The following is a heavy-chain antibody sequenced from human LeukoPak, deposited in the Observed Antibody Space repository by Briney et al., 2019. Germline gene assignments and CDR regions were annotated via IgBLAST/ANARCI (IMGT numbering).Heavy chain of an antibody. CDR1: GFTFSSYS. D-gene: IGHD3-16*01. J-gene: IGHJ4*02. Sequence: PGGSLRLSCAASGFTFSSYSMSWVRQAPGKGLEWVANIKQDGSAKYYVDSVKGRFTISRDNAKNSLHLQMNSLRAEDTAVYFCAGALAGGLEFTFAYWGQGVLVTVSS. CDR2: IKQDGSAK. CDR3: AGALAGGLEFTFAY. V-gene: IGHV3-7*01.